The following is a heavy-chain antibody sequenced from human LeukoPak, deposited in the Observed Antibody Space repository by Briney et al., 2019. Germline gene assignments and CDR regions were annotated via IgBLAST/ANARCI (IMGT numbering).Heavy chain of an antibody. CDR3: ARVGYTIFGVVNYYYYYMDV. CDR1: GYTFTSYG. V-gene: IGHV1-69*13. D-gene: IGHD3-3*01. CDR2: IIPIFGTA. Sequence: SVKVSCKASGYTFTSYGISWVRQAPGQGLEWMGGIIPIFGTANYAQKFQGRVTITADESTSTAYMELSSLRSEDTAVYYCARVGYTIFGVVNYYYYYMDVWGKGTTVTVSS. J-gene: IGHJ6*03.